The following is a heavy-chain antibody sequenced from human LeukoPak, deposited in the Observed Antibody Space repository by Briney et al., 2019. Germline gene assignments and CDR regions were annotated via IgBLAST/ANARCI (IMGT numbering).Heavy chain of an antibody. Sequence: PSETLSLTCAVYGGSFSDYYWNWIRQPPGKGLEWIGEINHSGSANYNPSLKSRVTISVDTSKNQFSLKLSSVTAADTPVYNCARRYSGYDFDYWGQGTLVTVSS. D-gene: IGHD5-12*01. CDR3: ARRYSGYDFDY. CDR1: GGSFSDYY. J-gene: IGHJ4*02. V-gene: IGHV4-34*01. CDR2: INHSGSA.